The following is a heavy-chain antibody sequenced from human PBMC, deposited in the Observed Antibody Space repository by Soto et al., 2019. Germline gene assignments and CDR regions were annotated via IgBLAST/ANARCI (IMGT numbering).Heavy chain of an antibody. CDR2: ISSSSSYI. V-gene: IGHV3-21*01. Sequence: GSLRLSCAASGFTFSSYSMNWVRQAPGKGLEWVSSISSSSSYIYYADSVKGRFTISRDNAKSSLYLQMNSLRAEDTAVYYCARGTFGELNNDAFDIWGQGTMVTVSS. CDR1: GFTFSSYS. D-gene: IGHD3-10*01. CDR3: ARGTFGELNNDAFDI. J-gene: IGHJ3*02.